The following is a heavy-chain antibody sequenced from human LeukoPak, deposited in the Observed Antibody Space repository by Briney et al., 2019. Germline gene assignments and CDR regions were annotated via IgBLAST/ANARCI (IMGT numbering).Heavy chain of an antibody. V-gene: IGHV4-38-2*02. J-gene: IGHJ4*02. CDR3: AREVSGSYWY. Sequence: PSETLSLTCTVSGYSISSGYYWGWIRQPPGKGLEWIGEIYHSGSTNYNPSLKSRVTISVDKSKNQFSLKLSSVTAADTAVYYCAREVSGSYWYWGQGTLVTVSS. CDR1: GYSISSGYY. D-gene: IGHD1-26*01. CDR2: IYHSGST.